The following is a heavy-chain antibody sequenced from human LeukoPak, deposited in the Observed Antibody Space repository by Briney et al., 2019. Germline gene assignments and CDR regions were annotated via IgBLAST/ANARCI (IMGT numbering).Heavy chain of an antibody. CDR1: GFTFGSYA. D-gene: IGHD2-15*01. Sequence: PGGSLRLSCAASGFTFGSYALSWVRQAPGKGLEWVSIIYSGGSTYYADSVKGRFTISRDNSKNTLYLQMNTLRTEDTAVYYCAKAVAASWXYFDYXGQGTLVTVSS. V-gene: IGHV3-23*01. J-gene: IGHJ4*02. CDR3: AKAVAASWXYFDY. CDR2: IIYSGGST.